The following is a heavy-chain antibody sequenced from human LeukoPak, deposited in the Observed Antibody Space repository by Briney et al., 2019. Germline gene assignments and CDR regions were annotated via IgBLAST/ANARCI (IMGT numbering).Heavy chain of an antibody. J-gene: IGHJ4*02. D-gene: IGHD3-22*01. Sequence: GGSLRLSCAASGFTVSSNYMSWVRQAPGKGLEWVSVIYSGGSTYYADSVKGRFTISRDNSKNTLYLQMNSLRAEDTAVYYCARGPMIVVVSFFDYWGQGTLVTVSS. V-gene: IGHV3-66*01. CDR2: IYSGGST. CDR1: GFTVSSNY. CDR3: ARGPMIVVVSFFDY.